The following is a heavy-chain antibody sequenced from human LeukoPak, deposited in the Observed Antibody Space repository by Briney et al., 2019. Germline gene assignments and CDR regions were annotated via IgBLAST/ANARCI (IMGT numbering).Heavy chain of an antibody. CDR2: IKQDGSET. Sequence: PGGSLRPSCAASGLTFSSYWMSWVRQAPGKGLEWVGNIKQDGSETYFVDSVKGRFTISRDNAKNSLYLQMNSLRAEDTAVYYCARDAMSRTADYWGQGTLVTVSS. D-gene: IGHD2-2*01. CDR1: GLTFSSYW. V-gene: IGHV3-7*01. CDR3: ARDAMSRTADY. J-gene: IGHJ4*02.